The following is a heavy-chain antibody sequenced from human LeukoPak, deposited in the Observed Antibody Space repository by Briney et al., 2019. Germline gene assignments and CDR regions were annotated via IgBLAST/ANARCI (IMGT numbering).Heavy chain of an antibody. CDR3: ARDGSGSYYNSYYFDY. V-gene: IGHV3-33*08. CDR2: IWYDGSNK. J-gene: IGHJ4*02. D-gene: IGHD3-10*01. CDR1: GFTFSSYA. Sequence: GGSLRLSCAASGFTFSSYAMSWVRQAPGKGLEWVAVIWYDGSNKYYADSVKGRFTISRDNSKNTLYLQMNSLRAEDTAVYYCARDGSGSYYNSYYFDYWGQGTLVTVSS.